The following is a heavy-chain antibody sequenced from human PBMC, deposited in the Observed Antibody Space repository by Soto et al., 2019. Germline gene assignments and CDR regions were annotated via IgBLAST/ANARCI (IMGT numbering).Heavy chain of an antibody. CDR1: GYTFTNYD. J-gene: IGHJ5*02. V-gene: IGHV1-8*01. CDR2: LSPATGKTKT. D-gene: IGHD3-3*01. Sequence: QVQLLQSGAEVKRPGASVKVSCRASGYTFTNYDFSWVRQAAGQGLEWMGWLSPATGKTKTTYLPQVRDRVSMTWDTSVATAYREVLDRTADDTPGHYCARGGTAQYDFWAEPRGDWLAAWGQGTRVTAPS. CDR3: ARGGTAQYDFWAEPRGDWLAA.